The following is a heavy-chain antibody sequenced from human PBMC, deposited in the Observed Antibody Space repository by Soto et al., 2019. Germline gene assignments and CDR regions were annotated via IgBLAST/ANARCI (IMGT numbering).Heavy chain of an antibody. D-gene: IGHD1-26*01. V-gene: IGHV3-30-3*01. CDR2: ISYDGSNK. Sequence: PGGSLRLSCAASGFTFSSYAMHWVRQAPGKGLEWVAVISYDGSNKYYADSVKGRFTISRDNSKNTLYLQMNSLRAEDTAVYYCARSGSWDYYYGMDVWGQGTTVTVSS. J-gene: IGHJ6*02. CDR1: GFTFSSYA. CDR3: ARSGSWDYYYGMDV.